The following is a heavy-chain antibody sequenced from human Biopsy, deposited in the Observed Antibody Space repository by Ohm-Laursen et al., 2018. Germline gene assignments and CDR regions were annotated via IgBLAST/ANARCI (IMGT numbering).Heavy chain of an antibody. V-gene: IGHV4-59*11. CDR2: ISHTGYT. Sequence: TLSLTCIVSGGSFTGHYWTWIRQPPGKGLEWIGHISHTGYTSYKSSLKSRVTISLDTSRNHFSLRLSSLTAADTAVYYCARGSNDFGGLYFPRWGQGTLLTVSS. CDR3: ARGSNDFGGLYFPR. J-gene: IGHJ4*02. CDR1: GGSFTGHY. D-gene: IGHD4-23*01.